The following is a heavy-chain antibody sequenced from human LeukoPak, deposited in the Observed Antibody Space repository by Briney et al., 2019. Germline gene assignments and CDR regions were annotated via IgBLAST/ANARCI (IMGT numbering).Heavy chain of an antibody. CDR3: ARSSRLVQYCYYGMDV. CDR1: GYTFTGYY. J-gene: IGHJ6*02. Sequence: ASVKVSCKASGYTFTGYYMHWVRQAPGQGLEWMGWINPNSGGTNYAQKFQGWVTMTRDTSISTAYMELSRLRSDDTAVYYCARSSRLVQYCYYGMDVWGQGTTVTVSS. D-gene: IGHD6-19*01. CDR2: INPNSGGT. V-gene: IGHV1-2*04.